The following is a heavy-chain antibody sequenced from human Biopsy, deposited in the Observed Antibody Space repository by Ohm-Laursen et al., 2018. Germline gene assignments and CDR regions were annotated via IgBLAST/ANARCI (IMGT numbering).Heavy chain of an antibody. CDR1: GFTFNNYG. CDR2: ITVSADTT. J-gene: IGHJ3*02. Sequence: GSLRLSCSASGFTFNNYGMQWVRQAPGKGLEWVSAITVSADTTYYADSVRGRFTVSRDNSQNTLYLQMNSLRAEDTAIYYCAKGRVGNSGSLDIWGQGTMVVVSS. CDR3: AKGRVGNSGSLDI. D-gene: IGHD1-1*01. V-gene: IGHV3-23*01.